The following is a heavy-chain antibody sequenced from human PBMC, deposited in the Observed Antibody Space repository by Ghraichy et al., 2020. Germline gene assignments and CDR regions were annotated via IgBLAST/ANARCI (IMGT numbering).Heavy chain of an antibody. Sequence: TLSLTCTVSGGSISSSSYYWGWIRQPPGKGLEWIGSIYYSGSTYYNPSLKSRVTISVDTSKNQFSLKLSSVTAADTAVYYCARYNTGSRNWFDPWGQGTLVTVSS. CDR3: ARYNTGSRNWFDP. J-gene: IGHJ5*02. CDR2: IYYSGST. CDR1: GGSISSSSYY. D-gene: IGHD1-26*01. V-gene: IGHV4-39*01.